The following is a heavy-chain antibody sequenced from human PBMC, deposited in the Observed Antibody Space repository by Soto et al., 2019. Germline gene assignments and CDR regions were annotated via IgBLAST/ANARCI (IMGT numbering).Heavy chain of an antibody. Sequence: SETLSLTCTFSGGSIRGYYWTWIRQPPGKGLEWIGNIYDSGNTNYNPSFRSRIIMSIDVSKAQFSLTLSPVTAADTAVYYCARERPKQAYYYDSSGPSDAFDIWGQGTMVTVSS. J-gene: IGHJ3*02. CDR1: GGSIRGYY. CDR2: IYDSGNT. D-gene: IGHD3-22*01. CDR3: ARERPKQAYYYDSSGPSDAFDI. V-gene: IGHV4-59*01.